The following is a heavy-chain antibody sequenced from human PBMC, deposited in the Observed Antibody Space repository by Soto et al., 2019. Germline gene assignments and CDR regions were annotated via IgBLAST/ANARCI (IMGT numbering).Heavy chain of an antibody. CDR3: AREYKWGGDAFDI. V-gene: IGHV3-53*04. CDR1: GFTVSSNY. CDR2: IYSGGST. D-gene: IGHD1-20*01. Sequence: EVQLVESGGGLVQPGGSLRLSCAASGFTVSSNYMSWVRQAPGKGLEWVSVIYSGGSTYYADFVKGRFTISRHNSKNTLYLQMNSLRAEDTAVYYCAREYKWGGDAFDIWGQGTMVTVSS. J-gene: IGHJ3*02.